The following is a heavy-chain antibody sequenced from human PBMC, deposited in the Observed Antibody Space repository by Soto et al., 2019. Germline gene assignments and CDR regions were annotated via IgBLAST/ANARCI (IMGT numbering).Heavy chain of an antibody. CDR3: ARGPLLRWQIDY. CDR2: MNPNSGNT. J-gene: IGHJ4*02. D-gene: IGHD4-17*01. V-gene: IGHV1-8*01. CDR1: GYTFTSYD. Sequence: QVQLVQSGAEVKKPGASVKVSCKASGYTFTSYDINWVRQATGQGLEWMGWMNPNSGNTGYAQKFQGRVTMTRNTSISTAYVELSSPRSEDTAVYYCARGPLLRWQIDYWGQGTLVTVSS.